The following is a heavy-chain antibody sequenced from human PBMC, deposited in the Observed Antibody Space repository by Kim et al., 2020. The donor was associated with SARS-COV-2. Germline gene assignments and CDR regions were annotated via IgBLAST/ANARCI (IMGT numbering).Heavy chain of an antibody. CDR1: GSSISSDYY. V-gene: IGHV4-38-2*02. D-gene: IGHD6-19*01. J-gene: IGHJ6*02. Sequence: SETLSLTCTVSGSSISSDYYWGWIRQPPGKGLEWIGSSYHSGSTYYNPSLKSRVTISVDTSKNQFSLKVTSVSAADTAVYNCARGRWDSSGWSYGMDVWGQGTTVTVSS. CDR2: SYHSGST. CDR3: ARGRWDSSGWSYGMDV.